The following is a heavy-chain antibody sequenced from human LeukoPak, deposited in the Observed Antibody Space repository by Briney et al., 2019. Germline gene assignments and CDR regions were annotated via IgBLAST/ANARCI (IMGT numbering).Heavy chain of an antibody. D-gene: IGHD6-19*01. CDR1: GFTFSSSE. CDR2: ISSSGTTI. V-gene: IGHV3-48*03. J-gene: IGHJ4*02. CDR3: ARVSQWLVPY. Sequence: PGGSLRLSCAASGFTFSSSEMNWVRQAPGKGLEWISYISSSGTTIYYADSVKGRFTISRDNAKNSLYLQMNSLRVEDTAVYYCARVSQWLVPYWGQGTLVTVSS.